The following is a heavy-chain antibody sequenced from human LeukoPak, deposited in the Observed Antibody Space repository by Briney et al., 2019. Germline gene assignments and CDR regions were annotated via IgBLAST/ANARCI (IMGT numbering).Heavy chain of an antibody. CDR3: AKDLSRITIFGVVLRYYYMDV. CDR2: ISGSGGST. CDR1: GFTFSSYA. Sequence: GGSLRLSCAASGFTFSSYAMSWVRQAPGKELEWVSAISGSGGSTYYADSVKGRFTISRDNSKNTLYLQMNSLRAEDTAVYYCAKDLSRITIFGVVLRYYYMDVWGKGTTVTVSS. V-gene: IGHV3-23*01. J-gene: IGHJ6*03. D-gene: IGHD3-3*01.